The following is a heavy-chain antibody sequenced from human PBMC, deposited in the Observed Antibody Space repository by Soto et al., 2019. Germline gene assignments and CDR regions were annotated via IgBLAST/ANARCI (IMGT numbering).Heavy chain of an antibody. CDR3: AKGEWAQDCGGDCYYRY. Sequence: EVQLVESGGGLVQPGGSLRLSCAASGFTFSSYAMSWVRQAPGKGLEWVSAISGSGGSTYYADSVKGRFTISRDNSKNTLYLQMNSLRAEDTAVYYCAKGEWAQDCGGDCYYRYWGQGTLVTVSS. D-gene: IGHD2-21*02. CDR2: ISGSGGST. J-gene: IGHJ4*02. CDR1: GFTFSSYA. V-gene: IGHV3-23*04.